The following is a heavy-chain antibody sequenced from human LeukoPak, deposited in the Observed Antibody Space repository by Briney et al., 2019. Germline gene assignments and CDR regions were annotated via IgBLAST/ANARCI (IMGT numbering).Heavy chain of an antibody. J-gene: IGHJ5*02. D-gene: IGHD6-19*01. CDR1: GGSVTSYY. V-gene: IGHV4-59*08. CDR3: ASVRGYSSGWYASGFDP. CDR2: IYYTGST. Sequence: SETLSLTCTVSGGSVTSYYWSWIRQPPGKGLEWIGYIYYTGSTNYNPSLKSRVTISVDTSKNQFSLKLSSVTAADTAMYYCASVRGYSSGWYASGFDPWGQGTLVTVSS.